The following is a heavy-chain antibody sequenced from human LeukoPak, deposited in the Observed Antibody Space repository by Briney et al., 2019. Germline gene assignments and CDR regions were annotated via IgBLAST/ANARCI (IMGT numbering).Heavy chain of an antibody. D-gene: IGHD1-1*01. CDR2: FDPEDGET. V-gene: IGHV1-24*01. CDR3: ATDRGNGYYFDY. Sequence: ASVKVSCKVSGCTLTELSMHWVRQAPGKGLEWMGGFDPEDGETIYAQKFQGRVTMTEDTSTDTAYMELSSLRSEDTAVYYCATDRGNGYYFDYWGQGTLVTVSS. J-gene: IGHJ4*02. CDR1: GCTLTELS.